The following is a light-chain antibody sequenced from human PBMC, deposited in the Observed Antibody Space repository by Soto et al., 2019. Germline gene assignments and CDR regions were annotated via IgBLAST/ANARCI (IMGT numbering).Light chain of an antibody. Sequence: EIVLTQSPATLSLSLGERATLSCRASQSVSSYLAWYQQKPGQAPRLLIYDASNRATGIPARFSGSGSGTGFTLTISSLEPEDFAVYYCQQRSNWPITFGQGTRLEIK. CDR3: QQRSNWPIT. V-gene: IGKV3-11*01. J-gene: IGKJ5*01. CDR2: DAS. CDR1: QSVSSY.